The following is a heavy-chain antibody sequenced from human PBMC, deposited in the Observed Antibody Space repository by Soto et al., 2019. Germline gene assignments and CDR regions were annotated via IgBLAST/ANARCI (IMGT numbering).Heavy chain of an antibody. V-gene: IGHV4-59*08. CDR1: GGSISSYY. J-gene: IGHJ4*02. D-gene: IGHD3-3*01. CDR3: ACHWDDFWSGYSDY. CDR2: IYYSGST. Sequence: SETLSLTCTVSGGSISSYYWSWIRQPPGKGLEWIGYIYYSGSTNYNPSLKSRVTISVDTSKSQFSLKLSSVTAADTAVYYFACHWDDFWSGYSDYSAQGSLVTVSS.